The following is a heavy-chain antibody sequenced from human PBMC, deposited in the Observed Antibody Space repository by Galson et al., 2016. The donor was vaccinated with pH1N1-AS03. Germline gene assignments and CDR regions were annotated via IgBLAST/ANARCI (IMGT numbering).Heavy chain of an antibody. D-gene: IGHD5-24*01. CDR2: IYYSGTT. CDR3: AREDGSTVISKFDY. J-gene: IGHJ4*02. CDR1: GDSISSSRFY. V-gene: IGHV4-39*07. Sequence: LSLTCKVSGDSISSSRFYWGWIRQPPGKGLEWIGSIYYSGTTYYTSSLKSRVTISVDTSKNQFSLRLSSVTAADTAFYYCAREDGSTVISKFDYWGQGTLVTVSS.